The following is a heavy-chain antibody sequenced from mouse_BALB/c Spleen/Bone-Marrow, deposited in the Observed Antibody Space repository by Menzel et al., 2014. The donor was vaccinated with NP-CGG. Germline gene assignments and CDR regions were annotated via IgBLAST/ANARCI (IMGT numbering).Heavy chain of an antibody. CDR1: GFNIKDTY. CDR2: IDPANGNT. V-gene: IGHV14-3*02. CDR3: ARGEYYARDY. Sequence: EVQFQESGAELVKPGASVKLSCTASGFNIKDTYMHWVKQRPEQGLEWIGRIDPANGNTKYDPKFQGKATITADTSSNTAYLQLSSLPLEDTAVYYCARGEYYARDYGVQGPSVPVPS. J-gene: IGHJ4*01. D-gene: IGHD2-10*02.